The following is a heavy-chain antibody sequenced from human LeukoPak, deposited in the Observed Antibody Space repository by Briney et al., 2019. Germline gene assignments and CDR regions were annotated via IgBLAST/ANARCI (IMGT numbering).Heavy chain of an antibody. CDR1: GGTFSSYA. J-gene: IGHJ4*02. Sequence: ASVKVSCKASGGTFSSYAISWVRQAPGQGLEWMGRIIPILGIANYAQKFQGRVTITADKSTSTAYMELSRLRSDDTAVYYCARSEEMATIPLYWGQGTLVTVSS. V-gene: IGHV1-69*04. D-gene: IGHD5-24*01. CDR2: IIPILGIA. CDR3: ARSEEMATIPLY.